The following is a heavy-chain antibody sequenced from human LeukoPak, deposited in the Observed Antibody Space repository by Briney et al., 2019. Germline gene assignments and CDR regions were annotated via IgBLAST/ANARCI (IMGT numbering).Heavy chain of an antibody. D-gene: IGHD3-22*01. CDR2: IYYSGST. Sequence: SETLSLTCTISGGSIISSSHYWGWIRQPPGKGLEWIGYIYYSGSTNYNPSLKSRVTISVDTSKNQFSLKLSPVTAADTAVYYCARAGKYYYDSSGYYGANAFDIWGQGTMVTVSS. J-gene: IGHJ3*02. CDR1: GGSIISSSHY. V-gene: IGHV4-61*05. CDR3: ARAGKYYYDSSGYYGANAFDI.